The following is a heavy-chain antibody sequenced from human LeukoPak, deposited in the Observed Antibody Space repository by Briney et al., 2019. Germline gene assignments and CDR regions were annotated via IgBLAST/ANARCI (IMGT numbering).Heavy chain of an antibody. D-gene: IGHD5-18*01. CDR1: ALTSSSYS. J-gene: IGHJ5*02. Sequence: GGSLRLSCAASALTSSSYSTNWVRPAPGKGLGWVSYTSSRSSTIYYADSVKGRFTISRDNAKNSLYLQMNSLRAEDTAVYYCARDRRRYSYGNWFDRWGQGTLVTVSS. CDR2: TSSRSSTI. CDR3: ARDRRRYSYGNWFDR. V-gene: IGHV3-48*01.